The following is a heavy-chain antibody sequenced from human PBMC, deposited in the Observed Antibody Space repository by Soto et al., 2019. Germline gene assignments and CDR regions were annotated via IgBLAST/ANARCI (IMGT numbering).Heavy chain of an antibody. J-gene: IGHJ5*02. V-gene: IGHV4-34*01. CDR2: IAHSGYT. CDR1: GGSLSGYY. Sequence: SETLSLTCAAYGGSLSGYYWNWIRQPPGKGLEWIGEIAHSGYTHYNPSFKSRVTISVDTSKNQFSLRLTSVTAAGTAVYYCARVRDWFDRWGQGTLVTVSS. CDR3: ARVRDWFDR. D-gene: IGHD3-3*01.